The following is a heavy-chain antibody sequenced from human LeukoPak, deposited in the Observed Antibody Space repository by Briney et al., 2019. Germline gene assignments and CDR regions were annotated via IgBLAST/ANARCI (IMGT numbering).Heavy chain of an antibody. Sequence: ASVKVSCKASGYTFAGYYMHWVRQAPGQGLEWMGWINPNSGGTNYAQKFQGRVTTTRDTSISTAYMELSRLRSDDTAVYYCARATHTYYYGSGSYTLDYWGQGTLVTVSS. CDR1: GYTFAGYY. J-gene: IGHJ4*02. V-gene: IGHV1-2*02. D-gene: IGHD3-10*01. CDR2: INPNSGGT. CDR3: ARATHTYYYGSGSYTLDY.